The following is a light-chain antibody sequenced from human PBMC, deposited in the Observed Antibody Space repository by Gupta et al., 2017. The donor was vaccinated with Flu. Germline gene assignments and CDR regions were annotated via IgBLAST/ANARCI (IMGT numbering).Light chain of an antibody. CDR1: QTVNINY. V-gene: IGKV3-20*01. J-gene: IGKJ3*01. CDR2: CAS. CDR3: QQFGGVPFT. Sequence: EIVLTQSPGTLSLSPGERATLSCRTSQTVNINYLAWYQQRPGQTPRLLIYCASNRATGVPDRFSGSGSGTDFTLTSSRLEPEDFAVYYCQQFGGVPFTFGPGTKVDLQ.